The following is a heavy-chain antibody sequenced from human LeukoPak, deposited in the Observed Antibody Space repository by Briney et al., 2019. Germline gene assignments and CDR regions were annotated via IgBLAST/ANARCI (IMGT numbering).Heavy chain of an antibody. J-gene: IGHJ4*02. CDR1: GFTFSNYA. CDR3: ARSDGIAAAGPFDY. D-gene: IGHD6-13*01. V-gene: IGHV3-53*01. CDR2: IYGGGST. Sequence: PGRSLRLSCAASGFTFSNYAMHWVRQAPGKGLEWVSVIYGGGSTYYADSVKGRFTISRDNPKNTLYLQMNSLRAEDTAVYYCARSDGIAAAGPFDYWGQGTLVTVS.